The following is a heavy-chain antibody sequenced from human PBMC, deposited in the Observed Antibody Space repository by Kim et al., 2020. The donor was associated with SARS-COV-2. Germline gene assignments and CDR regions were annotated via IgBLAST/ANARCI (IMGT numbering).Heavy chain of an antibody. Sequence: GGSRRLSCAASGFTFSSYSMNWVRQAPGNGLEWVSSISSSSSYIYYANSVKGRFTISRDNAKNSLYLQMNSLRAEDTAVYYCATSGYDLLTPFDYWGQGTLVTVSS. CDR1: GFTFSSYS. J-gene: IGHJ4*02. D-gene: IGHD5-12*01. CDR2: ISSSSSYI. V-gene: IGHV3-21*01. CDR3: ATSGYDLLTPFDY.